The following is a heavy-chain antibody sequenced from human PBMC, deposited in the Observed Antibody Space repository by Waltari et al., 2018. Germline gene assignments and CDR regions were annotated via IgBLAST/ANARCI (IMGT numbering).Heavy chain of an antibody. CDR2: IYYSGST. V-gene: IGHV4-59*01. Sequence: QVQLQESGPGLVKPSETLSLTCTVSGGSISSYYWSWIRQPPGKGLEWIGYIYYSGSTNYNPPLKSRVTISVDTSKNQFSLKLSSVTAADTAVYYCARGRGGSYYVYWGQGTLVTVSS. D-gene: IGHD1-26*01. CDR3: ARGRGGSYYVY. J-gene: IGHJ4*02. CDR1: GGSISSYY.